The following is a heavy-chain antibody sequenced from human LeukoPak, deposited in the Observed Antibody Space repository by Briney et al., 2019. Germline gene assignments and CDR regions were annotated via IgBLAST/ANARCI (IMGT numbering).Heavy chain of an antibody. CDR2: INPRGGST. CDR3: AREDADYTFSFDF. V-gene: IGHV1-46*01. Sequence: GASVKVSCKASGYTFTRNYMHWVRQAPGQGLEWMGIINPRGGSTTYAQKFQGRLTMTRDTSTRTVYMELSSLRSEDTAVYYCAREDADYTFSFDFWGQGTLVTVSS. D-gene: IGHD4-17*01. J-gene: IGHJ4*02. CDR1: GYTFTRNY.